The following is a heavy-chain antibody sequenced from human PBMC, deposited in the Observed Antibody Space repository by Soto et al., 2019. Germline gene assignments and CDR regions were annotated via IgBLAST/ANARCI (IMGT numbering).Heavy chain of an antibody. Sequence: ASVKVSCKASGGTFSSYAISWVRQAPGQGLEWMGGIIPIFGTANYAQKFQGRVTITADEPTSTAYMELSSLRSEDTAVYYCARRYCSGGSCNRIIYYYYGMDVWGQGTTVTVSS. CDR2: IIPIFGTA. V-gene: IGHV1-69*13. CDR3: ARRYCSGGSCNRIIYYYYGMDV. J-gene: IGHJ6*02. D-gene: IGHD2-15*01. CDR1: GGTFSSYA.